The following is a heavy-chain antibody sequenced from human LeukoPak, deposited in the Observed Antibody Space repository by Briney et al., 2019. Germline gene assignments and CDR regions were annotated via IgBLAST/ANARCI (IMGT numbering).Heavy chain of an antibody. J-gene: IGHJ3*02. V-gene: IGHV3-48*02. CDR2: VSSSGTTT. Sequence: PGGSLRLSCAASGFTFSSYSVIWARQAPGKGLEWVSYVSSSGTTTYYADSVKGRFTISRDNGKNLVSLQMNSLRDEDTAVYYCARDPYYSSGYSEAFDIWGQGTMVTVSS. D-gene: IGHD3-22*01. CDR1: GFTFSSYS. CDR3: ARDPYYSSGYSEAFDI.